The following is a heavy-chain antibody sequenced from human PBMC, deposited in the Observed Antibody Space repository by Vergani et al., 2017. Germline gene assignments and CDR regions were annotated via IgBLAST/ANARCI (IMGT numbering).Heavy chain of an antibody. J-gene: IGHJ4*02. D-gene: IGHD6-19*01. CDR2: IDPSDSYT. CDR3: ARGSTVGGQWLVTKFDY. Sequence: EVQLVQSGAEVKKPGESLRISCKGSGYSFTSYWISWVRQMPGKGLEWMGRIDPSDSYTNYSPSFQGHVTISADKSISTAYMELSRLRSDDTAVYYCARGSTVGGQWLVTKFDYWGQGTLVTVSS. V-gene: IGHV5-10-1*03. CDR1: GYSFTSYW.